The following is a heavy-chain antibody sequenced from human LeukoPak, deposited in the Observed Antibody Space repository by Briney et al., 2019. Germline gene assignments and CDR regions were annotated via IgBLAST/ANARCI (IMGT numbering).Heavy chain of an antibody. CDR3: ARVRGSYAFDY. D-gene: IGHD1-26*01. V-gene: IGHV3-53*01. J-gene: IGHJ4*02. Sequence: AGGSLRLSCAASGLSVSSNFMHWVRQAPGKGLEWVAGIHTDYRTFYADSVKGRFTISRDNAKNSLYLQMNSLRAEDTAVYYCARVRGSYAFDYWGQGTLVTVSS. CDR2: IHTDYRT. CDR1: GLSVSSNF.